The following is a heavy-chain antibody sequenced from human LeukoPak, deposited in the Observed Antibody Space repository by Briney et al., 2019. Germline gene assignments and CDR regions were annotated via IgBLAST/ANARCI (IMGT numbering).Heavy chain of an antibody. J-gene: IGHJ4*02. V-gene: IGHV3-64D*09. CDR2: ISSNEVNT. D-gene: IGHD3/OR15-3a*01. CDR1: GFTFSSYA. CDR3: VKGSYDYRPDWTRYYFDY. Sequence: PGGSLRLSCSASGFTFSSYAMHWVRQAPGKGLEYVSAISSNEVNTYYADSVKGRFTISRDNSKNTLYLQMSSLRAEDTAVYYCVKGSYDYRPDWTRYYFDYWGQGTLVTVSS.